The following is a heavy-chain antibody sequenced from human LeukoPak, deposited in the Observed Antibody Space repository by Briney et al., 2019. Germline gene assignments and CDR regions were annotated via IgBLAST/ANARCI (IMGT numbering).Heavy chain of an antibody. D-gene: IGHD1-1*01. Sequence: GSLRLSCAASRFTFSNYAMCWVRQAPGKGLEWVSAISKSGSTFYADSVKGRFTISRDNSRNTLYLQMDSLRADDTAVYYCAKAWKGFGRDVWGKGTTVTVSS. CDR2: ISKSGST. CDR1: RFTFSNYA. CDR3: AKAWKGFGRDV. J-gene: IGHJ6*04. V-gene: IGHV3-23*01.